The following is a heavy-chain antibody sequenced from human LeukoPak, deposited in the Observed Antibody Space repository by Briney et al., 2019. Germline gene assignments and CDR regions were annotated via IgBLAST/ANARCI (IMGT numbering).Heavy chain of an antibody. CDR2: ISSSSSYI. CDR1: GFTFSSYS. J-gene: IGHJ4*02. V-gene: IGHV3-21*01. Sequence: PGGSLRLSCAASGFTFSSYSMNWVRQAPGKGLEWVSSISSSSSYIYYADSVKGRFTISRDNAKNSLYLQMNSLRAEDTAVYYCARVYDILTGHYYFDYWGQGTLVTVSS. CDR3: ARVYDILTGHYYFDY. D-gene: IGHD3-9*01.